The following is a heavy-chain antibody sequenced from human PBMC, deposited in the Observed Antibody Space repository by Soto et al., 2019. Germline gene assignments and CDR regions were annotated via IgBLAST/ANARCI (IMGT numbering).Heavy chain of an antibody. D-gene: IGHD5-12*01. CDR3: ARGARRWLPSDGMDV. Sequence: SETLSLTCAVYGGSFSGYYWSWIRQPPGKGLEWIGEINHSGSTNYNPSLKSRVTIPVDTSKNQFSLKLSSVTAADTAVYYCARGARRWLPSDGMDVWGQGTTVTVSS. CDR2: INHSGST. CDR1: GGSFSGYY. J-gene: IGHJ6*02. V-gene: IGHV4-34*01.